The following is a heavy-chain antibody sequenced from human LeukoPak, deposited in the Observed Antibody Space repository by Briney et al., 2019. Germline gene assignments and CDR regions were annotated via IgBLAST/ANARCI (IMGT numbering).Heavy chain of an antibody. D-gene: IGHD2-8*01. CDR3: AKDVEGMLEFYYMDV. CDR2: ISYDGSNK. CDR1: GFTFSSYG. Sequence: PGGSLRLFCAASGFTFSSYGMHWVRQAPGKGLEWVAVISYDGSNKYYADSVKGRFTISRDNSKNTLYLQMNSLRAEDTAVYYCAKDVEGMLEFYYMDVWGKGTTVTVAS. J-gene: IGHJ6*03. V-gene: IGHV3-30*18.